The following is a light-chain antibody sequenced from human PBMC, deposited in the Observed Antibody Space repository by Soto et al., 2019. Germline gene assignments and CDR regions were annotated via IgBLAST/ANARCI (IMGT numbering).Light chain of an antibody. CDR2: QVS. J-gene: IGKJ1*01. V-gene: IGKV2-24*01. CDR3: MQTAQFPRT. CDR1: QSLADTVGNTH. Sequence: DIVMTQTPLSSPVTLGQSASISCRSSQSLADTVGNTHLSWLQQRPGQSPRLLINQVSNRFFGVPERFRGSGAGTDFTLHSSRVEAEDVGLYYCMQTAQFPRTFGQGTKVEI.